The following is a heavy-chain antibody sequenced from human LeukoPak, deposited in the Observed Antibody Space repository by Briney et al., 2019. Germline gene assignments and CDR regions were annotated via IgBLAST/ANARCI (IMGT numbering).Heavy chain of an antibody. CDR1: GFTFSSYS. J-gene: IGHJ4*02. Sequence: GGSLRLSCAASGFTFSSYSMNWVRQAPGKGPEWVSSISSSSSYIYYADSVKGRFTISRDNAKNSLYLQMNSLRAEDTAVYYCARVSAAAGKLIDYWGQGTLVTVSS. D-gene: IGHD6-13*01. CDR3: ARVSAAAGKLIDY. CDR2: ISSSSSYI. V-gene: IGHV3-21*01.